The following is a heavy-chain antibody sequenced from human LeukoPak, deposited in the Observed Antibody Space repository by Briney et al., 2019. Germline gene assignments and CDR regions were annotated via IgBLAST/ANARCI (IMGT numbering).Heavy chain of an antibody. CDR3: ARQAYRRFDP. CDR2: TYYTSKWNN. J-gene: IGHJ5*02. CDR1: GDTVSSNSVA. Sequence: WQTLSLTCAISGDTVSSNSVAWNWFRQSPSRGLEWLGRTYYTSKWNNDYAVSVQSRIAVNPDTSKNQFSLHLNSVTPEDTAVYYCARQAYRRFDPWGQGTLVTVSS. V-gene: IGHV6-1*01.